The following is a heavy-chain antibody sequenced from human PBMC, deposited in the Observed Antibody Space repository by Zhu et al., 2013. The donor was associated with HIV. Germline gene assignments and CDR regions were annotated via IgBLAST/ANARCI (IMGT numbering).Heavy chain of an antibody. D-gene: IGHD3-3*01. J-gene: IGHJ6*02. CDR3: ARGPDPTYTIPGAARYYYYGMDV. CDR1: GGTFSSYA. V-gene: IGHV1-69*01. CDR2: IIPIFGTA. Sequence: QVQLVQSGAEVKKPGSSVKVSCKASGGTFSSYAISWVRQAPGQGLEWMGGIIPIFGTANYAQKFQGRVTITADESTSTAYMELSSLRSEDTAVYYCARGPDPTYTIPGAARYYYYGMDVWGQGDHGSPSP.